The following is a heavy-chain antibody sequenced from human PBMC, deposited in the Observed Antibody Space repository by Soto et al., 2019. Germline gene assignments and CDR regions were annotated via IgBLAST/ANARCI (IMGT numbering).Heavy chain of an antibody. CDR2: IWSDGYNK. D-gene: IGHD5-18*01. CDR3: ARDLGGSYGPFDY. V-gene: IGHV3-33*01. J-gene: IGHJ4*02. CDR1: GFTFNADG. Sequence: VGSLRLSCAASGFTFNADGMDWVRQAPGKGLEWVAVIWSDGYNKYYGDSVKGRFTISRDNSKNTVYLQMNSLRADDTAIYYCARDLGGSYGPFDYWGQGTLVTVSS.